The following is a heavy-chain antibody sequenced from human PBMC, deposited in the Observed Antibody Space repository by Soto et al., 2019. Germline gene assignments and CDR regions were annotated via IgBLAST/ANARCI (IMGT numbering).Heavy chain of an antibody. V-gene: IGHV3-30-3*01. Sequence: GGSLRLSCAASGFTFSSYAMHWVRQAPGKGLEWVAVISYDGSNKYYADSVKGRFTISRDNSKNTLYLQMNSLRAEDTAVYYCARDLSRNGDYVVDPWGQGTLVTVSS. CDR2: ISYDGSNK. CDR3: ARDLSRNGDYVVDP. D-gene: IGHD4-17*01. J-gene: IGHJ5*02. CDR1: GFTFSSYA.